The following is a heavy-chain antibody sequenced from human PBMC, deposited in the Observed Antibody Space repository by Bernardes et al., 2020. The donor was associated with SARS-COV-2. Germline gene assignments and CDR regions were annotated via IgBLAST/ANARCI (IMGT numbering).Heavy chain of an antibody. Sequence: GGSLRLSCAASGFTFSSYAMHWVRQAPGKGLEWVAVISYDGSNKYYADSVKGRFTISRDNSKNTLYLQMNSLRAEDTAVYYCARAMYGGYAGNFDYWGQGTLVTVSS. CDR3: ARAMYGGYAGNFDY. CDR2: ISYDGSNK. J-gene: IGHJ4*02. V-gene: IGHV3-30*01. D-gene: IGHD5-12*01. CDR1: GFTFSSYA.